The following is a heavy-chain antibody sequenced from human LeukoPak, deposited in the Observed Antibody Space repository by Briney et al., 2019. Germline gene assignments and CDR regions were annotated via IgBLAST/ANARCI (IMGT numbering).Heavy chain of an antibody. D-gene: IGHD2-2*01. V-gene: IGHV1-18*01. J-gene: IGHJ4*02. CDR2: ISAYNGNT. Sequence: ASVKVSCKASGYTFTSYGISWVRQAPGQGLEWMGWISAYNGNTNYAQKLQGRVTMTTDTSTSTAYMELRSLRSDDTAVYYCARYGGYCSSTSCYALFDYWGQGTLVTASS. CDR1: GYTFTSYG. CDR3: ARYGGYCSSTSCYALFDY.